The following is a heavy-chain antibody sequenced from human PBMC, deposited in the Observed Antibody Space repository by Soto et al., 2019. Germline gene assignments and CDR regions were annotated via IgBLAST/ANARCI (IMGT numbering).Heavy chain of an antibody. CDR3: ARERGSTATFDY. D-gene: IGHD4-17*01. Sequence: ASVKVSCKASGYAFNRYAIYWIRQAPGQGLEWLGWINAGSGGTKYSQNFQGRVTITRDTSASTAYLDLSSLRSEDTAVYYCARERGSTATFDYWGQGTLVNVSS. CDR1: GYAFNRYA. V-gene: IGHV1-3*01. J-gene: IGHJ4*02. CDR2: INAGSGGT.